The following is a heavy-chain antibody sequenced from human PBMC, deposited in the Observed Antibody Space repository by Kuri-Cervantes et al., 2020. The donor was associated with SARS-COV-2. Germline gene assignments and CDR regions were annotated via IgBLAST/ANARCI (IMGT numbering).Heavy chain of an antibody. D-gene: IGHD5-18*01. Sequence: SGPTLVKPTPTLTLTCSFSGFLRSTSGMGVSWIRQPPGKALEGLARIDWDDDKYYSTSLKTRLTISKDTSKDQVVLTMTNMDTVDTATYYCAQSGYSYGLAYWGQGTLVTVSS. V-gene: IGHV2-70*11. CDR3: AQSGYSYGLAY. J-gene: IGHJ4*02. CDR1: GFLRSTSGMG. CDR2: IDWDDDK.